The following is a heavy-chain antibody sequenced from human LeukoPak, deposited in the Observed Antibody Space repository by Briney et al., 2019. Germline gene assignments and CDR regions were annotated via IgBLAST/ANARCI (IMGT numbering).Heavy chain of an antibody. V-gene: IGHV3-23*01. J-gene: IGHJ5*02. D-gene: IGHD3-22*01. Sequence: GGPLRLSCAASGFTSSSYAMSWVRQAPGKALEWVSAISGSGGSTYYADSVKGRFTMTRDNSKTTLYLQMNSLRAEDTAVYYCATGRPITMIVVYFTWGQGTLVTVSS. CDR2: ISGSGGST. CDR3: ATGRPITMIVVYFT. CDR1: GFTSSSYA.